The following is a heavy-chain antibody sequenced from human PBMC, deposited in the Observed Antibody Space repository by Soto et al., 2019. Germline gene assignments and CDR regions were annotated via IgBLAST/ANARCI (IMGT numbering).Heavy chain of an antibody. V-gene: IGHV1-8*01. CDR2: MNPNSGNT. D-gene: IGHD3-22*01. CDR1: GYTFTSYD. Sequence: QVQLVQSGAEVKKPGASVKVSCKASGYTFTSYDISWVRQATGQGLEWMRWMNPNSGNTGYAQKFQGRVTMTRNTSISTAYMELSSLRSEDKAVYYCARAHYYDSSGYYPNFYYWGQGTLVTVSS. CDR3: ARAHYYDSSGYYPNFYY. J-gene: IGHJ4*02.